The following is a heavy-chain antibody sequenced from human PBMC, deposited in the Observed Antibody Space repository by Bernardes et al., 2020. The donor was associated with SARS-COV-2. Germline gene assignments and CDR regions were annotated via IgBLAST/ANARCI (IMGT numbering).Heavy chain of an antibody. CDR1: GITFSSYA. D-gene: IGHD4-17*01. CDR3: ARDVSLDFGDPAFAFDV. J-gene: IGHJ3*01. V-gene: IGHV3-23*01. CDR2: ISDNGVHT. Sequence: GGSLRLSCAASGITFSSYAMSWVRQRPGKGLEWVSSISDNGVHTPYADSVKGRFTISRDNSKSTVYLQMNSLRIEDTAIYYCARDVSLDFGDPAFAFDVWGQGTMVTVSS.